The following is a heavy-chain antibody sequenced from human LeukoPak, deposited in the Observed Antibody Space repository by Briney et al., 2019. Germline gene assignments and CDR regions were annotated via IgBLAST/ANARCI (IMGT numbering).Heavy chain of an antibody. V-gene: IGHV3-21*01. D-gene: IGHD6-13*01. Sequence: GGSLRLSCAASGLTFKNFAMSWVRQAPGKGLEWVSSISSSSSYIYYADSVKGRFTISRDNAKNSLYLQMNSLRAEDTAVYYCARMRIAAARYGMDVWGQGTTVTVSS. CDR2: ISSSSSYI. J-gene: IGHJ6*02. CDR1: GLTFKNFA. CDR3: ARMRIAAARYGMDV.